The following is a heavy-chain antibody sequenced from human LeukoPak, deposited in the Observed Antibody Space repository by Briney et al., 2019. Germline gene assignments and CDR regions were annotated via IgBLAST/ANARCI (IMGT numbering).Heavy chain of an antibody. D-gene: IGHD5-12*01. CDR1: VFTFKLYS. CDR3: ARDGLRSFSGLDY. CDR2: ISSSSSTI. V-gene: IGHV3-48*01. Sequence: GGSLRLSCAASVFTFKLYSMNWVRQAPGKGLEWVSYISSSSSTIYYADSVKGRFTISRDNAKNSLYLQMYSLRAEDTAVYYCARDGLRSFSGLDYWGQGTLVTVSS. J-gene: IGHJ4*02.